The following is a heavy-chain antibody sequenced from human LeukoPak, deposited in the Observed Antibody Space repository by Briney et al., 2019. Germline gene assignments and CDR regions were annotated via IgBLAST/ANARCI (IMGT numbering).Heavy chain of an antibody. CDR2: IYYSGST. J-gene: IGHJ4*02. V-gene: IGHV4-39*07. D-gene: IGHD3-22*01. Sequence: SETLSLTCTVSGGSISSSSYYWGWIRQPPGKGLEWIGSIYYSGSTYYNPSLKSRVTISVDTSKNQFSLKLSSVTAADTAVYYCARVRSYYDSSGYYPTQDYYFDYWGQGTLVTVSS. CDR1: GGSISSSSYY. CDR3: ARVRSYYDSSGYYPTQDYYFDY.